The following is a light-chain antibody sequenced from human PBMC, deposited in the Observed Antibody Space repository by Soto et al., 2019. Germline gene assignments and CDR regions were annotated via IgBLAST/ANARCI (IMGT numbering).Light chain of an antibody. CDR2: DAS. J-gene: IGKJ1*01. Sequence: IVLTHSPATLSLSPGERATLSCRASQSVSSYLAWYQQKPGQAPRLLIYDASNRATGIPVRFSGSGSGTDYTLTITNLESEDFAVYYCQQRSNWPWTFGQGTKVDIK. CDR3: QQRSNWPWT. CDR1: QSVSSY. V-gene: IGKV3-11*01.